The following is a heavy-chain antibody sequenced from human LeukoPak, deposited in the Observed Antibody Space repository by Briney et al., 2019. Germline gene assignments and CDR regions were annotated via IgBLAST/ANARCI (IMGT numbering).Heavy chain of an antibody. D-gene: IGHD3-22*01. CDR3: ARESVLGSYYYDSRIRYFDY. Sequence: ASVKVSCKASGYTSTSYYMHWVRQAPGQGLEWMGIINPSGGSTSYAQKFQGRVTMTRDTSTSTVYMELSSLRSEDTAVYYCARESVLGSYYYDSRIRYFDYWGQGTLVTVSS. J-gene: IGHJ4*02. V-gene: IGHV1-46*01. CDR2: INPSGGST. CDR1: GYTSTSYY.